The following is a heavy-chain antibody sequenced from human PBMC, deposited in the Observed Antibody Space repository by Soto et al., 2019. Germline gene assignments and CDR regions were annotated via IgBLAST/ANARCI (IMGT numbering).Heavy chain of an antibody. CDR2: IYYSGST. CDR1: GGSISSSSYY. V-gene: IGHV4-39*01. D-gene: IGHD3-22*01. Sequence: SETLSLTCTVSGGSISSSSYYWGWIRQPPGKGLEWIGSIYYSGSTYYNPSLKSRVTISVDTSKNQFSLKLSSVTAAHTAMYYCARLEYYDSSGPGVYFDYWGQGTLVTVSS. CDR3: ARLEYYDSSGPGVYFDY. J-gene: IGHJ4*02.